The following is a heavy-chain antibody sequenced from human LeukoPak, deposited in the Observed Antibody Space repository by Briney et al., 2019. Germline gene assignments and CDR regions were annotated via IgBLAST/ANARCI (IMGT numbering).Heavy chain of an antibody. V-gene: IGHV3-30*18. J-gene: IGHJ4*02. CDR2: ISYDGSNK. CDR3: AKLDTVATITDY. D-gene: IGHD5-12*01. CDR1: GFTFSSYG. Sequence: PGGSLRLSCAASGFTFSSYGMHWVRQAPGKGLEWVAVISYDGSNKYYADSVKGRFTISRDNSKNTLYLQMNSLRAEDTAVYYCAKLDTVATITDYWGQGTLVTVSS.